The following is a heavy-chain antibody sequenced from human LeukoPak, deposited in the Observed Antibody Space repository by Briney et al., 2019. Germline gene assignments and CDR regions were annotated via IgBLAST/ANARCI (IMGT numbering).Heavy chain of an antibody. CDR2: ISYDGNNK. CDR1: GFTFSSFS. V-gene: IGHV3-30-3*01. CDR3: ARRGSTSMFDF. J-gene: IGHJ4*02. Sequence: GSLRLSCAASGFTFSSFSMHWVRQPPGKGLEWVALISYDGNNKFYADSVKGRFTISRDNSKNTLYLQMNSLRVEDTAVFYCARRGSTSMFDFWGQGTLVTVSS. D-gene: IGHD2-2*01.